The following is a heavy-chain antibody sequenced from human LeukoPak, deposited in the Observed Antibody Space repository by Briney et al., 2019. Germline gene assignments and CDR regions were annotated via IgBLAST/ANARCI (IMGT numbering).Heavy chain of an antibody. CDR2: INPNSGDT. J-gene: IGHJ3*01. D-gene: IGHD5-12*01. CDR1: GYTFTAYY. Sequence: VASVKVSCKASGYTFTAYYMHWVRQVPGQGLEWMGRINPNSGDTDYAQKFHGRVIMTRDTSISTAYMEVSRLRSDDTAVYYCARVDSGHDYGPSWGQGTTVTVP. CDR3: ARVDSGHDYGPS. V-gene: IGHV1-2*06.